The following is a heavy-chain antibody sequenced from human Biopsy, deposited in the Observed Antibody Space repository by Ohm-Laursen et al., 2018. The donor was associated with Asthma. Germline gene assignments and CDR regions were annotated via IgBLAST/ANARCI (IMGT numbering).Heavy chain of an antibody. CDR1: GYTFTDYH. CDR2: INPNSGGT. D-gene: IGHD7-27*01. J-gene: IGHJ5*02. Sequence: ASVKVSCKASGYTFTDYHIHWVRQAPGQGLEWMGRINPNSGGTNYAQKFRGRVTMTSDTPISTAYMELSRLRSDDTALYYCARGQKSPGDRWFDPWGQGTLVTVSS. CDR3: ARGQKSPGDRWFDP. V-gene: IGHV1-2*06.